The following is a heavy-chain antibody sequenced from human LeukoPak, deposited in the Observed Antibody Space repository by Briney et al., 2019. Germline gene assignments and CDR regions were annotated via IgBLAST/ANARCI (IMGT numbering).Heavy chain of an antibody. J-gene: IGHJ3*02. CDR2: IIPILGIA. V-gene: IGHV1-69*04. CDR3: KMAMEGDAFDI. Sequence: SVKVSCKASGDTFSSYAISWVRQAPGQGLEWMGRIIPILGIANYAQKFQGRVTITADKSTSTAYMELSSLRSEDTAVYYCKMAMEGDAFDIWGQGTMVTVSS. CDR1: GDTFSSYA. D-gene: IGHD5-18*01.